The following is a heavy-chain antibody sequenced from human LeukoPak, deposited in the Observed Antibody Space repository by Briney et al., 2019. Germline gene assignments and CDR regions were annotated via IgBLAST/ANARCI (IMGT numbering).Heavy chain of an antibody. V-gene: IGHV3-23*01. J-gene: IGHJ4*02. Sequence: PGGSLRLSCAASGFTFSRSAMNWVRQAPGKGLEWVSSFSASGGTTNYADSVKGRFTISRDNSKNTLSVQMNSLRAEDTAVYYCAKANYSGSYYFDSWGQGTLVAVSS. CDR1: GFTFSRSA. D-gene: IGHD1-26*01. CDR2: FSASGGTT. CDR3: AKANYSGSYYFDS.